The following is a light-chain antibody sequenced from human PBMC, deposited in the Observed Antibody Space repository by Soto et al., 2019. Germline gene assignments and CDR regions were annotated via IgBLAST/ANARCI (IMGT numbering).Light chain of an antibody. CDR1: QSIGSW. V-gene: IGKV1-12*01. CDR3: QQTNSFPPT. J-gene: IGKJ4*01. CDR2: AAS. Sequence: DIQMTQSPSSVSASVGDRVTITCRASQSIGSWLAWYQQKPGKAPLLLISAASTLQSGVPSRFSGSGSGTDFTLNISSLQPEDFASYHCQQTNSFPPTFGGGTKVEIK.